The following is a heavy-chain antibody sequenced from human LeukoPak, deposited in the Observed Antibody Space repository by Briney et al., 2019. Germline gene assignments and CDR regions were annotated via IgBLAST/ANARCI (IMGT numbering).Heavy chain of an antibody. CDR1: GFTFNTSA. J-gene: IGHJ5*02. Sequence: GGFLRLSCAASGFTFNTSAMSWVRQAPGKGLEWVSSISTTVGNTYYADSVKGRFTISRDNSNHTLYLQMNSLTAEDTAVYYCTKRAEFGGFDPWGQGTLVTVSS. V-gene: IGHV3-23*01. D-gene: IGHD3-10*01. CDR3: TKRAEFGGFDP. CDR2: ISTTVGNT.